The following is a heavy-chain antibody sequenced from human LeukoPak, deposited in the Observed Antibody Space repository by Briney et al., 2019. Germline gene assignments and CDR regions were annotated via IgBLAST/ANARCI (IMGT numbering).Heavy chain of an antibody. Sequence: PGGSLRLSCAASGFTFSTYAMSWVRQAPGKGLEWVSSISGSDATAKYADSVKGRFTISRDNSKNTLYLQMNSLRAEDTAVYYCAKDLANDNRLRGVIPNWGRGTLVTVSS. V-gene: IGHV3-23*01. D-gene: IGHD3-10*01. CDR2: ISGSDATA. CDR3: AKDLANDNRLRGVIPN. J-gene: IGHJ4*02. CDR1: GFTFSTYA.